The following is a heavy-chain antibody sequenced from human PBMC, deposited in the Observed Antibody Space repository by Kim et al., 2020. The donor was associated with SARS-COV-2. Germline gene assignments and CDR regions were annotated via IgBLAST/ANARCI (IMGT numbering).Heavy chain of an antibody. CDR3: ASKYCTNGVCLDGDAFDI. Sequence: SETLSLTCTVSGGSISSGDYYWSWIRQPPGKGLEWIGYIYYSGSTYYNPSLKSRVTISVDTSKNQFSLKLSSVTAADTAVYYCASKYCTNGVCLDGDAFDIWGQGTMVTVSS. J-gene: IGHJ3*02. CDR1: GGSISSGDYY. CDR2: IYYSGST. D-gene: IGHD2-8*01. V-gene: IGHV4-30-4*01.